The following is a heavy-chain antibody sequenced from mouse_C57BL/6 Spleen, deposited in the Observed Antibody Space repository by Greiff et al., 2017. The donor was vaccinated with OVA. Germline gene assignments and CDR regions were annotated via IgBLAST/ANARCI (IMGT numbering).Heavy chain of an antibody. J-gene: IGHJ2*01. CDR3: AREIYYGNYDYFDY. D-gene: IGHD2-1*01. V-gene: IGHV3-6*01. CDR1: GYSITSGYY. Sequence: EVHLVESGPGLVKPSQSLSLTCSVTGYSITSGYYWNWIRQFPGNKLEWMGYISYDGSNNYNPSLKNRISITRDTSKNQFFLKLNSVTTEDTATYYCAREIYYGNYDYFDYWGQGTTLTVSS. CDR2: ISYDGSN.